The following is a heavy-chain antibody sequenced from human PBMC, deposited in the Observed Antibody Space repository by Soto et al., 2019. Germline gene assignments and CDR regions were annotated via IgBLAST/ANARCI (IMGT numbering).Heavy chain of an antibody. CDR2: ISPSGGST. V-gene: IGHV1-46*01. CDR3: VRSAHQRENYYGLDV. D-gene: IGHD1-26*01. J-gene: IGHJ6*02. Sequence: QVQLVQSGAEVKKPGASVKISCKASGYTFSTYYMHWVRQAPGQGLEWMAIISPSGGSTTYPQKFQGRVTRTRDTSTSTVYMELSSLRSEDTAVYYCVRSAHQRENYYGLDVWGQGTTVTVSS. CDR1: GYTFSTYY.